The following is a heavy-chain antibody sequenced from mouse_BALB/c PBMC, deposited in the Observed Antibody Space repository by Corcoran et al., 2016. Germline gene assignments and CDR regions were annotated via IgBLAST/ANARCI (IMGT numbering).Heavy chain of an antibody. Sequence: LVKTGASVKISCKASGYSFTGYYMHWVKQSHGKSLEWIGYISCYNGATSYNQKFKGKATFTVDTSSSTAYMQFNSLPSEDSAVYYGARGGTTVPHAMDYWGQGTAVTVSS. J-gene: IGHJ4*01. CDR2: ISCYNGAT. V-gene: IGHV1S34*01. CDR3: ARGGTTVPHAMDY. D-gene: IGHD1-1*01. CDR1: GYSFTGYY.